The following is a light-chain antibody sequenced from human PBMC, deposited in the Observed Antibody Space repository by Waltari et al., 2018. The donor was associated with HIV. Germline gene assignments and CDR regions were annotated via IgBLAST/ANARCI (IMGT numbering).Light chain of an antibody. V-gene: IGKV2-28*01. CDR3: MQALQTPYT. J-gene: IGKJ2*01. Sequence: IVMTQSPLSLPVTPREPASISCRSSQSLLNSNTYTYLDWYMQKPGQSPHLLIYLTSNRASGVPDRFSGSGSGTDFTLKISRVEAEDVGVYYCMQALQTPYTFGQGTKLEIK. CDR2: LTS. CDR1: QSLLNSNTYTY.